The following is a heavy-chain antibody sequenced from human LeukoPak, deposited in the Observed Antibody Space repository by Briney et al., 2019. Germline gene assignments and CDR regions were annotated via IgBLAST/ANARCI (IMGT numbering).Heavy chain of an antibody. Sequence: SETLSLTCTVSGGSISSSSYYWGWIRQPPGKGLEWIGSIYYSGSTYYNPSLKSRVTISVDTSKNQFSLKLSSVTAADTAVYYCARASSSRVVGGLYYYYYMDVWGKGTTVTVSS. CDR3: ARASSSRVVGGLYYYYYMDV. J-gene: IGHJ6*03. CDR1: GGSISSSSYY. CDR2: IYYSGST. D-gene: IGHD6-13*01. V-gene: IGHV4-39*01.